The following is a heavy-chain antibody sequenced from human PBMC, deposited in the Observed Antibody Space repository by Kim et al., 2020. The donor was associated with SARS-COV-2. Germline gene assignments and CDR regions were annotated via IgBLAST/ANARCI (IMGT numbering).Heavy chain of an antibody. D-gene: IGHD6-13*01. Sequence: DSRKGRFTISRDNAKNSLYLQMNSLRADDTAVYYCARVSLGSSSWYYFDYWGQGTLVTVSS. J-gene: IGHJ4*02. V-gene: IGHV3-11*05. CDR3: ARVSLGSSSWYYFDY.